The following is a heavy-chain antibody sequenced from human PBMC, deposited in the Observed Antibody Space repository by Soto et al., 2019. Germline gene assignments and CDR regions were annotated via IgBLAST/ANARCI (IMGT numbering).Heavy chain of an antibody. CDR2: IYYSGST. D-gene: IGHD2-2*01. Sequence: PSETLSLTCTVSGGSISSSSYYWGWIRQPPGKGLEWIGSIYYSGSTYYNPSLKSRVTISVDTSKNQFSLKLSSVTAADTAVYYCARDVGSSHGPGHPHYFDYWGQGTLVTVSS. J-gene: IGHJ4*02. CDR3: ARDVGSSHGPGHPHYFDY. CDR1: GGSISSSSYY. V-gene: IGHV4-39*02.